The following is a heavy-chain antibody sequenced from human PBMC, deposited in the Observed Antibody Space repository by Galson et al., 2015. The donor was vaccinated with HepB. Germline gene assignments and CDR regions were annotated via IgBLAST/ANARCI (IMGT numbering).Heavy chain of an antibody. J-gene: IGHJ4*02. CDR2: ISYDGSNK. D-gene: IGHD2-21*02. Sequence: SLRLSCAASGFTFSSYAMHWVRQAPGKGLEWVAVISYDGSNKYYADSVKGRFTISRDNSKNTLYLQMNSLRAEDTAVYYCARDRIAYCGGDCYLPGNYWGQGTLVTVSS. CDR3: ARDRIAYCGGDCYLPGNY. CDR1: GFTFSSYA. V-gene: IGHV3-30*04.